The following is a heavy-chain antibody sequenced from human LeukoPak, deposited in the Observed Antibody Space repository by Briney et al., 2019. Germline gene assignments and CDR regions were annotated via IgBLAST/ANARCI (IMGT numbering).Heavy chain of an antibody. V-gene: IGHV4-59*08. CDR3: AGGAGWYDY. CDR2: INNSGRT. D-gene: IGHD6-19*01. CDR1: GVSISTYY. Sequence: PSETLSLTCTVSGVSISTYYWSWIRQSPGKGLEWIAYINNSGRTNYNPSLKSRVTISADTSVNQLSLKVRSVTAADTAVYYCAGGAGWYDYWGQGTQVTVFS. J-gene: IGHJ4*02.